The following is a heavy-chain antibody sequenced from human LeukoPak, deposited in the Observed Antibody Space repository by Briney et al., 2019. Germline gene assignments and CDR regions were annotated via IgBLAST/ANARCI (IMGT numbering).Heavy chain of an antibody. CDR1: GGTFSSYA. CDR3: ARDRGYCSSTSCFPLH. CDR2: IIPIFGTA. V-gene: IGHV1-69*01. D-gene: IGHD2-2*01. J-gene: IGHJ4*02. Sequence: GPSVKVSCKASGGTFSSYAISWVRQAPGQGLEWVGGIIPIFGTANYAQKFQGRVTITADESTSTAYMELSSLRSEDTAVYYCARDRGYCSSTSCFPLHWGQGTLVTVSS.